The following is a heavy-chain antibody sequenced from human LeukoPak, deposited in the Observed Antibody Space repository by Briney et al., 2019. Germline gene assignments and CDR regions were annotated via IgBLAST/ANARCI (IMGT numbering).Heavy chain of an antibody. CDR1: GFIFSSYA. Sequence: GGSLRLSCAASGFIFSSYAMTWVRQAPGKGLEWVSAISGSAGSTYYADSVKGRFTISRDNSKNTLYLQMNSLRAEDTAVYYCAKVVIAGYYYYGMDVWGQGTTVTVSS. CDR3: AKVVIAGYYYYGMDV. D-gene: IGHD2-21*01. CDR2: ISGSAGST. V-gene: IGHV3-23*01. J-gene: IGHJ6*02.